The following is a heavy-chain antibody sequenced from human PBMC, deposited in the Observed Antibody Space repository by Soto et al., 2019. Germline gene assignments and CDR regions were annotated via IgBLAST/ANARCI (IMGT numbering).Heavy chain of an antibody. CDR2: ISGSGGST. D-gene: IGHD1-26*01. V-gene: IGHV3-23*01. J-gene: IGHJ6*02. CDR1: GFTFSSYA. Sequence: EVQLLESGGGLVQPGGSLRLSCAASGFTFSSYAMSCVRQAPGKGLEWVSAISGSGGSTYHADSVKGRLTISRDNSKNTLYLQVNSPRAENTAVYYCAKDLPRGRGGRFYYYDGMDVWGQGTTVTVSS. CDR3: AKDLPRGRGGRFYYYDGMDV.